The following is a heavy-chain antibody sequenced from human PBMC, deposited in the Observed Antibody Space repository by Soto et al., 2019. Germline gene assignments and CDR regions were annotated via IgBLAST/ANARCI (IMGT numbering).Heavy chain of an antibody. V-gene: IGHV1-58*01. J-gene: IGHJ6*02. CDR1: GFTFTSSA. CDR2: IVVGSGNT. D-gene: IGHD2-2*01. CDR3: AADSSANPAAHYYYYGMDV. Sequence: SVKVSCKASGFTFTSSAVQWVRQARGQRLEWIGWIVVGSGNTNYAQKFQERVTITRDMSTSTAYMELSSLRSEDTAVYYCAADSSANPAAHYYYYGMDVWGQGTTVTVS.